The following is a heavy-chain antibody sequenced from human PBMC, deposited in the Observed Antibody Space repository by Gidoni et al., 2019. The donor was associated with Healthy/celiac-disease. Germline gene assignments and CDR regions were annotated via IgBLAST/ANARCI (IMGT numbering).Heavy chain of an antibody. CDR1: GFTVSSNY. D-gene: IGHD1-1*01. J-gene: IGHJ3*02. CDR3: ARGIGPRHDAFDI. Sequence: EVQLVETGGGLIQPGGSLRLSCAASGFTVSSNYMSWVRQAPGKGLEWVSVIYSGGSTYYADSVKGRFTISRDNSKNTLYLQMNSLRAEDTAVYYCARGIGPRHDAFDIWGQGTMVTVSS. CDR2: IYSGGST. V-gene: IGHV3-53*02.